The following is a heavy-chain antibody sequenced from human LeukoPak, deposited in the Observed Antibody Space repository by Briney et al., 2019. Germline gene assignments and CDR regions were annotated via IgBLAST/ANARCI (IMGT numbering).Heavy chain of an antibody. D-gene: IGHD6-19*01. CDR1: GLTVSSNY. CDR2: IGDSGGTT. CDR3: SRSSSGWYTFDY. Sequence: GGSLRLSCAASGLTVSSNYMTWVRQAPGKGLEWVSSIGDSGGTTKYADSVKSRFTISRDNFKNTLFLQMNSLRAEDTAVYHCSRSSSGWYTFDYWGQGSLVTVSS. V-gene: IGHV3-23*01. J-gene: IGHJ4*02.